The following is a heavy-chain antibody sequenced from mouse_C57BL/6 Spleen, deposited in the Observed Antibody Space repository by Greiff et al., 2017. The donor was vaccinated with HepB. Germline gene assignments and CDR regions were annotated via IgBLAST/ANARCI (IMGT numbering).Heavy chain of an antibody. CDR1: GYTFTDYY. J-gene: IGHJ4*01. CDR2: INPYNGGT. D-gene: IGHD2-3*01. CDR3: ARGNYDGYYGYYAMDY. V-gene: IGHV1-19*01. Sequence: EVQLQESGPVLVKPGASVKMSCKASGYTFTDYYMNWVKQSHGKSLEWIGVINPYNGGTSYNQKFKGKATLTVDKSSSTAYMELNSLTSEDSAVYYCARGNYDGYYGYYAMDYWGQGTSVTVSS.